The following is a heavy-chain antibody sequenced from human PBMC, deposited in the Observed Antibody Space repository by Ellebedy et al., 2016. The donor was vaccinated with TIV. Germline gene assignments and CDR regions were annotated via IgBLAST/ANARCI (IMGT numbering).Heavy chain of an antibody. CDR1: GYTFSSYY. D-gene: IGHD3-10*01. V-gene: IGHV1-46*01. CDR3: ARDSGLRGGNWLDH. Sequence: AASVKVSCKASGYTFSSYYIHWVRQAPGQGLEWMGIINPSGAYTTYAQQFQGRVTMTRDTSTSTVYMELSSLRSEDMAVYYCARDSGLRGGNWLDHWGQGTLVTVSS. J-gene: IGHJ5*02. CDR2: INPSGAYT.